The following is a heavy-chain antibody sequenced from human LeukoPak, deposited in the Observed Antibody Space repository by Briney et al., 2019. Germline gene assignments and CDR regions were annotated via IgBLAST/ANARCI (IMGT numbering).Heavy chain of an antibody. Sequence: SETLSLTCTVSGGSISGGGYYWSWIRQLPGRGLEWVAYIYYSGTTDYNPSLKSRVAISVDTSKNQFSLNLRSVTAADTAVYYCARQLVRNYFDLWGQGTLVTVSS. CDR3: ARQLVRNYFDL. V-gene: IGHV4-31*03. CDR2: IYYSGTT. D-gene: IGHD6-6*01. J-gene: IGHJ4*02. CDR1: GGSISGGGYY.